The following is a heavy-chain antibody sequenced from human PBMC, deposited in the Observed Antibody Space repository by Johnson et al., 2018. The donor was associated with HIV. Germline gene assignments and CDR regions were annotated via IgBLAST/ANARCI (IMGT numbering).Heavy chain of an antibody. CDR2: ISYDGSNK. V-gene: IGHV3-30-3*01. J-gene: IGHJ3*02. CDR3: AREGFWGSGSYYNPDAFDI. CDR1: GFTFSSYA. D-gene: IGHD3-10*01. Sequence: QVQLVESGGGVVQPGRSLRLSCAASGFTFSSYAMHWVRQAPGKGLEWVAVISYDGSNKYYADSVKGRFTISRDNSENTLYLQMNSLRAEDTAVYYCAREGFWGSGSYYNPDAFDIWGQGTMVTVSS.